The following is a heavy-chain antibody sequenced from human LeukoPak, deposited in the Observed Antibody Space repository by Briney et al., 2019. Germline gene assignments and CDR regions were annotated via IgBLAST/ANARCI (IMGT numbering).Heavy chain of an antibody. V-gene: IGHV3-21*04. J-gene: IGHJ6*02. CDR1: GFTLSDYS. Sequence: GGSLRLSCAASGFTLSDYSMNWVRQAPGKGLEWVSSISSSSNYIYYADSVKGRFTISRDNAKNSLYLQMDSLRADDTAVYYCARGGYTYTWPPSYYYGMDVWGQGTTVTASS. CDR3: ARGGYTYTWPPSYYYGMDV. D-gene: IGHD1-20*01. CDR2: ISSSSNYI.